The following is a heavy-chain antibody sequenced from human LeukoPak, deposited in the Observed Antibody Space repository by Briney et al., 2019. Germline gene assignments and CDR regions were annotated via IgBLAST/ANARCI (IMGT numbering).Heavy chain of an antibody. CDR1: GFTFSSYG. CDR3: ARDPEIWFGELSYLDY. V-gene: IGHV3-33*01. J-gene: IGHJ4*02. Sequence: GGSLRLSCAASGFTFSSYGMHWVRQAPGKGLEWVAVIWYDGGNKYYADSVKGRFTISRDNSKNTLYLQMNSLRAEDTAVYYCARDPEIWFGELSYLDYWGQGTLVTVSS. CDR2: IWYDGGNK. D-gene: IGHD3-10*01.